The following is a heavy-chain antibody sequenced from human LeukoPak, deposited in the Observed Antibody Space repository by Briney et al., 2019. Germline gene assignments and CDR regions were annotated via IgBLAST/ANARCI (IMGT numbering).Heavy chain of an antibody. D-gene: IGHD3-9*01. Sequence: GGSLRLSCAPSGFTFSSFAMSWVRQAPGKGLEWVSHMCGSSGRTDYADSVKGRFTISRDNSKNALFLQMNSLRGEDTAVYYCAKQRGALRENWFFDHWGQGTLVTVSA. J-gene: IGHJ4*02. CDR3: AKQRGALRENWFFDH. CDR2: MCGSSGRT. V-gene: IGHV3-23*01. CDR1: GFTFSSFA.